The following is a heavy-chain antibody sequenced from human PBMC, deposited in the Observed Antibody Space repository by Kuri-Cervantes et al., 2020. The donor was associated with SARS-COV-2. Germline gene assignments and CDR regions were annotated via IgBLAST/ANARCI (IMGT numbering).Heavy chain of an antibody. CDR2: IYYSGST. CDR3: ARGAVVRGPKYYFDY. CDR1: GGSISSYY. Sequence: GSLRLSCTVPGGSISSYYWSWIRQPPGKGLEWIGYIYYSGSTNYNPSLKSRVTISVDTSKNQFSLKLSSVTAADTAVYYCARGAVVRGPKYYFDYWGQGTLVTVSS. J-gene: IGHJ4*02. V-gene: IGHV4-59*01. D-gene: IGHD3-10*01.